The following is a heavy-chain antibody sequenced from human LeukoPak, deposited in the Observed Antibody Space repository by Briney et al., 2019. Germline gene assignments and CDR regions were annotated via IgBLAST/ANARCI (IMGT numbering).Heavy chain of an antibody. J-gene: IGHJ3*02. D-gene: IGHD5-24*01. Sequence: SETPSLTCAVYGGSFSGNYWSWIRQPPGKGLEWIGEINHSGSTNYNPSLKSRLTISIDTSKNQFSLKLRSVTAADTAVYYCAREDAEQMDNSFDIWGQGTMVTVSS. CDR2: INHSGST. V-gene: IGHV4-34*01. CDR1: GGSFSGNY. CDR3: AREDAEQMDNSFDI.